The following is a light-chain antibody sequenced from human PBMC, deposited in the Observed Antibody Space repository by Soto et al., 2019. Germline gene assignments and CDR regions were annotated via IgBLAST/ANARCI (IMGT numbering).Light chain of an antibody. J-gene: IGKJ4*01. CDR3: QQYSGYPLT. CDR2: KAS. V-gene: IGKV1-5*03. CDR1: QSISGS. Sequence: DIQMTQSPSTLSASVGDRVTITCRASQSISGSLAWYQQKPGTVPKLLIYKASGLESGVPSRFSGSGSGTELTLTISGLQPDDFATYYCQQYSGYPLTFGGGTKVEI.